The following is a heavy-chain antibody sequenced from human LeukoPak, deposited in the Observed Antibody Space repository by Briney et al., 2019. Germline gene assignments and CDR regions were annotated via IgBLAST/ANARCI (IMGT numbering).Heavy chain of an antibody. D-gene: IGHD3-10*01. V-gene: IGHV5-51*01. J-gene: IGHJ3*01. CDR1: GYSFTYYW. CDR3: ARHGRGSRSPNAFDF. CDR2: IYPNDSDI. Sequence: GESLKISCKGSGYSFTYYWIGWVRQMPGKGLQWMAIIYPNDSDIRYSPSLQGQVTISADKSIITAYLQWSSLKASDTAMYYCARHGRGSRSPNAFDFWGQGTMVTVSS.